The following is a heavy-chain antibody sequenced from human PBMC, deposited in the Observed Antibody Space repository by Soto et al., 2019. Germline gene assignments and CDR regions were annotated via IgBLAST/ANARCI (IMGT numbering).Heavy chain of an antibody. Sequence: VQLVQSGAEVKKPGASVKVSCKASGYTFTSYGISWVRQAPGQGLEWMGWISAYNGNTNYAQKLQGRVTMTTDTSTSTAYMELRSLRSDDTAVYYCARDRYCSGGSCYPIYYYYYGMDVWGQGTTVTVSS. CDR3: ARDRYCSGGSCYPIYYYYYGMDV. D-gene: IGHD2-15*01. CDR1: GYTFTSYG. V-gene: IGHV1-18*01. J-gene: IGHJ6*02. CDR2: ISAYNGNT.